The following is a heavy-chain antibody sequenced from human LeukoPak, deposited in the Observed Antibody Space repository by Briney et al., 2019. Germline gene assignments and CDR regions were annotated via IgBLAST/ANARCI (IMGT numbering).Heavy chain of an antibody. D-gene: IGHD1-26*01. V-gene: IGHV1-69*13. CDR1: GGTFSSYA. CDR3: ATRSPYSGSYQIWNWFDP. Sequence: GASVKVSCKASGGTFSSYAISWVRQAPGQGLEWMGGIIPIFGTANYAQKFQGRVTITADESTSTAYMELSSLRSEDTAVYYCATRSPYSGSYQIWNWFDPWGQGTLVTVSS. J-gene: IGHJ5*02. CDR2: IIPIFGTA.